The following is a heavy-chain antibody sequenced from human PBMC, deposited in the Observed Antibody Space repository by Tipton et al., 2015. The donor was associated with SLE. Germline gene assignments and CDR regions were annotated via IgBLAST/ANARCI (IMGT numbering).Heavy chain of an antibody. Sequence: TLSLTCAVSGYSISSGYYWGWIRQPPGKGLEWIGHIYTSGSTYYNPSLKSRVTISVDTSKNQFSLKLSSVTAADTAVYYCAGQDHSGSPWYYFDYWGQGTLVTVSS. CDR1: GYSISSGYY. J-gene: IGHJ4*02. V-gene: IGHV4-38-2*01. CDR3: AGQDHSGSPWYYFDY. CDR2: IYTSGST. D-gene: IGHD1-26*01.